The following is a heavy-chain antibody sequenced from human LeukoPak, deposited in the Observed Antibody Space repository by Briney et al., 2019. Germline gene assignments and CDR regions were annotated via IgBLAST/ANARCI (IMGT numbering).Heavy chain of an antibody. Sequence: PGGSLRLSCAASGITFRSNAMHWVRQAPGKGLEWVAVVTYDGSNKYYADSVKGRFTISRDNSKNTLYLQMNSLRAEDTAVYYCARGLLGAPTTYFDHWGQGTLVTVSS. CDR1: GITFRSNA. CDR2: VTYDGSNK. J-gene: IGHJ4*02. CDR3: ARGLLGAPTTYFDH. V-gene: IGHV3-30-3*01. D-gene: IGHD1-26*01.